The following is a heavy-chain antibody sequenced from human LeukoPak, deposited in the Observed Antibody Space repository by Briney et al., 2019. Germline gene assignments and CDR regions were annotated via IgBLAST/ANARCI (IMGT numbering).Heavy chain of an antibody. CDR2: IRSKANSYAT. J-gene: IGHJ4*02. V-gene: IGHV3-73*01. Sequence: PGGSLRLSCAASGFTFGGSAMHWVRQASGKGLEWVGRIRSKANSYATAYAASVRGRFTISRDDSKNTAYLQMNSLKTEDTAVYYCTRGGQEGSYYGVDYWGQGTLVTVSS. CDR3: TRGGQEGSYYGVDY. CDR1: GFTFGGSA. D-gene: IGHD1-26*01.